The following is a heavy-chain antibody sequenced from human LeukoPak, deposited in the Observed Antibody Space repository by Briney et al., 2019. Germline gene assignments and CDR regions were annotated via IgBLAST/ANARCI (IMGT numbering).Heavy chain of an antibody. CDR1: GFTFSSYA. J-gene: IGHJ5*02. V-gene: IGHV3-30*14. CDR3: GRDVGP. CDR2: ISYDGSNK. Sequence: PGRSLRLSCAASGFTFSSYAMHWVRQAPGKGLEWVAVISYDGSNKYYADSVKGRFTISRDSSKNTMYLQMNSLRVEDTAMYYCGRDVGPWGQGTLVTVSS.